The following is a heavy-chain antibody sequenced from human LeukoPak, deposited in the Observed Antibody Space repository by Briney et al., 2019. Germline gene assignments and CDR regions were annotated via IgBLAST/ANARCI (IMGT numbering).Heavy chain of an antibody. CDR1: GGSISNSNW. J-gene: IGHJ3*02. CDR2: IYHSGST. V-gene: IGHV4-4*02. D-gene: IGHD1-20*01. CDR3: AREMIITGTTNAFDI. Sequence: PSETLSLTCAVSGGSISNSNWWSWVRQPPGKGLEWIGEIYHSGSTNYNPSLKSRVTISVGKSKNQFSLKLSSVTAADTAVYYCAREMIITGTTNAFDIWGQGTMVTVSS.